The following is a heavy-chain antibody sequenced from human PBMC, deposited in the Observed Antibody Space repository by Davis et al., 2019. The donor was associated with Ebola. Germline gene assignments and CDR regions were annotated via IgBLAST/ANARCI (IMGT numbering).Heavy chain of an antibody. CDR2: ISGSGTAT. Sequence: GGSLRLSCTASGFTFSSYAMSWVRQAPGKGLEWVSAISGSGTATYYADSVKGRFTVSRDNSENTLYLQINSLRAEDTAVYYCARGYYDSTGNRYFDFWGRGTLVTVSS. D-gene: IGHD3-22*01. CDR1: GFTFSSYA. V-gene: IGHV3-23*01. CDR3: ARGYYDSTGNRYFDF. J-gene: IGHJ2*01.